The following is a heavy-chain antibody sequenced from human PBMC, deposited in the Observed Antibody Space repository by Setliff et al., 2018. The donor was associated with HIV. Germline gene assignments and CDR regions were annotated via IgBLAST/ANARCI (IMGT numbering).Heavy chain of an antibody. J-gene: IGHJ4*02. CDR1: GGSISSSSYY. CDR3: ARDPSDGYGHFDY. V-gene: IGHV4-39*07. Sequence: SETLSLTCTVSGGSISSSSYYWGWIRQPPGKGLEWIGSIHYRGSTNYNPSLKSRVTISVDTSKNRFSLKLSSVTAADTAVYYCARDPSDGYGHFDYWGQGALVTVSS. D-gene: IGHD2-2*03. CDR2: IHYRGST.